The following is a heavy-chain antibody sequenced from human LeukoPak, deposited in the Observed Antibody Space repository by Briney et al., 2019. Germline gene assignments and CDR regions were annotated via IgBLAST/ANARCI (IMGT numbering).Heavy chain of an antibody. D-gene: IGHD3-10*01. V-gene: IGHV3-23*01. CDR2: ISGNGGST. J-gene: IGHJ5*01. CDR3: VKFGPTTDSSDGGVDS. CDR1: GFTFSSYA. Sequence: PGGSLRLSCAASGFTFSSYAMTWVRQAPGKGLEWVSAISGNGGSTYYTDSVKGRFTISRDNSKNTLYLQMSSLRAEDTAVYYCVKFGPTTDSSDGGVDSGGQGTLATVSS.